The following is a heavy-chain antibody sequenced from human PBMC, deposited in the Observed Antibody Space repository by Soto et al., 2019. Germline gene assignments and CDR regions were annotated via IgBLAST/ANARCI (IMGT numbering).Heavy chain of an antibody. V-gene: IGHV4-4*02. D-gene: IGHD3-10*01. J-gene: IGHJ5*02. CDR1: GDSINNSHW. CDR2: TYHSGTT. CDR3: EREVTRPPARGPNWFDP. Sequence: QVQLQESGPGLVQPSGTLSLTCAVSGDSINNSHWWSWVRQTPGKGLEWIGETYHSGTTNYNPSLKTRVTTSIDKSKNQFSPKMNYVTAADTDVYYCEREVTRPPARGPNWFDPWGQGTLVTVSS.